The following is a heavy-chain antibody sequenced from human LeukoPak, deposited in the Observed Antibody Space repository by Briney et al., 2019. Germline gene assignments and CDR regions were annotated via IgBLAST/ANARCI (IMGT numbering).Heavy chain of an antibody. CDR2: IYYSGST. CDR3: TGQDTAMAMFSPPLHNMDV. Sequence: SETLSLTCTVSGGSISSSSYYWGWIRQPPGKGLEWIGSIYYSGSTYYNPSLKSRVTISVDTSKNQFSLKLSSVTAADTAVYYCTGQDTAMAMFSPPLHNMDVWGQGTTVTVSS. J-gene: IGHJ6*02. V-gene: IGHV4-39*01. D-gene: IGHD5-18*01. CDR1: GGSISSSSYY.